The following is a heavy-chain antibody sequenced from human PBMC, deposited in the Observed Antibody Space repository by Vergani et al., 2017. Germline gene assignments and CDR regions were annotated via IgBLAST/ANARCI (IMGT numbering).Heavy chain of an antibody. CDR3: ATKSCGTPGCQIGYFRE. J-gene: IGHJ1*01. V-gene: IGHV3-30*03. D-gene: IGHD1-1*01. CDR2: ISYAGRQK. Sequence: HVHLVDSVGGVVQPGRSLRLSCVVSGFTSSYYGMHWVRQAPGKGLEWVAVISYAGRQKYSADSVKGRFTISSDNSSSTLYLQMNSLRTEDAAVYYCATKSCGTPGCQIGYFREWGQGTLVTGSS. CDR1: GFTSSYYG.